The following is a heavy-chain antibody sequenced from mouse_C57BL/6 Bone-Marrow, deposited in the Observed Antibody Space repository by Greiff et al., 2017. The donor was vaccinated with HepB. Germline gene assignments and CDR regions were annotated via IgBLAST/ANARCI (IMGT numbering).Heavy chain of an antibody. CDR2: ISYDGSN. CDR3: ARDLSTMVTTGWYFDY. Sequence: EVQLQESGPGLVKPSQSLSLTCSVTGYSITSGYYWNWIRQFPGNKLEWMGYISYDGSNNYNPSLKNRISITRDTSKNQFFLKLNSVTTEDTATYYCARDLSTMVTTGWYFDYWGQGTTLTVSS. D-gene: IGHD2-2*01. CDR1: GYSITSGYY. V-gene: IGHV3-6*01. J-gene: IGHJ2*01.